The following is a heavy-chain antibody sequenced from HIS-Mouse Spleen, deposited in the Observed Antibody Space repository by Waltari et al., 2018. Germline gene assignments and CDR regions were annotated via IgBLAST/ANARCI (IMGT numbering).Heavy chain of an antibody. V-gene: IGHV4-39*01. CDR3: ARHEGQQLVTSLFDY. CDR1: GGSIRSSSYY. J-gene: IGHJ4*02. CDR2: IYYSGST. D-gene: IGHD6-13*01. Sequence: QLQLQESGPALLKPSETLSLTSTVSGGSIRSSSYYWGWTGQPPGKGLEWIGSIYYSGSTYYNPSLKSRVTISVDTSKNQFSLKLSSVTAADTAVYYCARHEGQQLVTSLFDYWGQGTLVTVSS.